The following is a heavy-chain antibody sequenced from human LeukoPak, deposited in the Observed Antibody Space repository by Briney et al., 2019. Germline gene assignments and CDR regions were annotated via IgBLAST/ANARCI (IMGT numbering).Heavy chain of an antibody. J-gene: IGHJ3*02. V-gene: IGHV3-30*18. Sequence: SGGSLRLSCAASGFTFSSYGMHWVRQAPGKGLEWVAVISYDGSNKYYADSVKGRFTISRDNSKNTLYLQMNSLRAEDTAVYYCAKDGRAEAGPDIWGQGTMVTVSS. D-gene: IGHD6-19*01. CDR2: ISYDGSNK. CDR3: AKDGRAEAGPDI. CDR1: GFTFSSYG.